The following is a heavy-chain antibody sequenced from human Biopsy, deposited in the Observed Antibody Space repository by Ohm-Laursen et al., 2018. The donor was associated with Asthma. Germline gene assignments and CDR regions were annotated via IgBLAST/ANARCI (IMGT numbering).Heavy chain of an antibody. D-gene: IGHD6-19*01. CDR1: GFAFDSYA. CDR3: AKDFRGIAVAGDRGFDY. J-gene: IGHJ4*02. V-gene: IGHV3-23*01. CDR2: ITGSGAIT. Sequence: SLRLSCTASGFAFDSYAMYWVRQSPGKGPEWVSSITGSGAITYYADSVRGRFTISRDNSKSTLFLQMDSLSAEDTAVYYCAKDFRGIAVAGDRGFDYWGQGTLVTVSS.